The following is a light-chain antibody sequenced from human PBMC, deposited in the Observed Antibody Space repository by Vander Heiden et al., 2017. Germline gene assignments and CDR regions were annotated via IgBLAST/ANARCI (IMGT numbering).Light chain of an antibody. V-gene: IGLV3-21*02. CDR3: QVWDSSGDHRGV. CDR1: NIGSKS. Sequence: SSVLTQPPSVSVAPRQTARITCGGNNIGSKSVHWYQQKPGQAPVLVVYDDSDRPSGIPERFSGSNSGNTATLTISRVEAGDEADYYCQVWDSSGDHRGVFGGGTKLTVL. CDR2: DDS. J-gene: IGLJ3*02.